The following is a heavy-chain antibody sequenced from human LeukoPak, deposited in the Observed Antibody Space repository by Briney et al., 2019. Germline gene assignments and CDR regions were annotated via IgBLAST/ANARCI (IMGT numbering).Heavy chain of an antibody. Sequence: PSETLSLTCTVSGGSISSSSYYWGWIRQPPGKGLEWIGSIYYSGSTYYNPSLKSRVTISVDTSKNQFSLKLSSVTAADTAVYYCARYFIIPRAFFDYWGQGTLVTVSS. D-gene: IGHD3-9*01. CDR1: GGSISSSSYY. J-gene: IGHJ4*02. CDR3: ARYFIIPRAFFDY. CDR2: IYYSGST. V-gene: IGHV4-39*07.